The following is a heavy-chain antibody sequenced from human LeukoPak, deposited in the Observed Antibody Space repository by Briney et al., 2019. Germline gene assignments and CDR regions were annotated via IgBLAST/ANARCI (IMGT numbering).Heavy chain of an antibody. D-gene: IGHD2-21*02. CDR1: GFTFSTYA. CDR3: ARDDFRFFKDYYGMDV. V-gene: IGHV3-30-3*01. Sequence: PGRSLRLSCAASGFTFSTYAMHWVRQAPGKGLEWVAVISYDGSSKNYGDSVKGRFTISRDNSKNTVYLQMNSLRAEDTAVYYCARDDFRFFKDYYGMDVWGQGTTVTVSS. J-gene: IGHJ6*02. CDR2: ISYDGSSK.